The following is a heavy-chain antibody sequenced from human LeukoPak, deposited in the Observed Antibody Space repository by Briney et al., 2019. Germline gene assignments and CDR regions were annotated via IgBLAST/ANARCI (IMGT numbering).Heavy chain of an antibody. CDR2: ISNSGDST. CDR1: GLTLSGYA. Sequence: GGSLRLSCVASGLTLSGYAMSWVRQAPGKGLEWVSAISNSGDSTYYADSVKGRFVISRDNSISTLYLQMNSLSAEDTALYYCAKPWYSGPVDYWGQGALVTVSS. J-gene: IGHJ4*02. CDR3: AKPWYSGPVDY. D-gene: IGHD6-13*01. V-gene: IGHV3-23*01.